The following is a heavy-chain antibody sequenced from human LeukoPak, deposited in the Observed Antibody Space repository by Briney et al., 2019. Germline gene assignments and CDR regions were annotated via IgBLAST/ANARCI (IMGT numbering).Heavy chain of an antibody. J-gene: IGHJ4*02. Sequence: PGGSLRLSCAASGFTFDDYGMSWVRQAPGKGLEWVSGVSDSGGSTYHADSVKGRFTVSRDNSKNTLFLQLNSLRAEDTAVYYCAKGYYSFWTGPFDYWGQGSLVSVSS. V-gene: IGHV3-23*01. D-gene: IGHD3/OR15-3a*01. CDR3: AKGYYSFWTGPFDY. CDR2: VSDSGGST. CDR1: GFTFDDYG.